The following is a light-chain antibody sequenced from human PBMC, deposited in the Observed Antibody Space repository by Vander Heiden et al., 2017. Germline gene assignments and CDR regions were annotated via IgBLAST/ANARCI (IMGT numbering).Light chain of an antibody. CDR1: TPNIGSNY. CDR3: AAWDDSLSGWV. J-gene: IGLJ3*02. Sequence: QSVLTQPPSASGTPRQRVTISCSGSTPNIGSNYVYWYQHLPRMAPKRLIHSNNQRPSGVPDRFSGSKSGTSASLAISGPRPDDEADYYCAAWDDSLSGWVFGGGTKLTVL. V-gene: IGLV1-47*02. CDR2: SNN.